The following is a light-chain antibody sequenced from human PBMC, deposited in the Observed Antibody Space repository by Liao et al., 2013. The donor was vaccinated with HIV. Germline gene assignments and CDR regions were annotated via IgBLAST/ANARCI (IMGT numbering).Light chain of an antibody. Sequence: SYELTQPPSVSVAPGQTARITCGGSNIGSKSVNWYQQKPGQAPALVIYNDSDRPSGIPERFSGSNSGNTATLTISGTQPMDEADYYCQAWDSSTEVFGGGTKLTVL. CDR2: NDS. CDR1: NIGSKS. V-gene: IGLV3-21*01. CDR3: QAWDSSTEV. J-gene: IGLJ3*02.